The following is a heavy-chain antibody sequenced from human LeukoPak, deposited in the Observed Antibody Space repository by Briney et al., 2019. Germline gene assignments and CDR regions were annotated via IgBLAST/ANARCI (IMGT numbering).Heavy chain of an antibody. J-gene: IGHJ5*02. CDR1: GGSFSGYY. Sequence: SETLSLTCAVYGGSFSGYYWSWIRQPPGKGLEWIEEINHSGSTNYNPSLKSRVTISVDTSKNQFSLKLSSVTAADTAVYYCARELRYSSSWHPNWFDPWGQGTLVTVSS. CDR3: ARELRYSSSWHPNWFDP. D-gene: IGHD6-13*01. CDR2: INHSGST. V-gene: IGHV4-34*01.